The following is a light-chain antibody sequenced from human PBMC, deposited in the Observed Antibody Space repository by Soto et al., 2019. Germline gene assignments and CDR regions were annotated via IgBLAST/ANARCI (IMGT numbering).Light chain of an antibody. Sequence: DIQMTQSPSTLSASVGDRVTIACRASQSISYRLAWYQQKSGKAPKLLIYDASSLESGVPSRFSGVGSGSEFTLTITDLQPDDVATYFCQQYESYFTFGQGTKLGLK. CDR1: QSISYR. J-gene: IGKJ2*01. V-gene: IGKV1-5*01. CDR3: QQYESYFT. CDR2: DAS.